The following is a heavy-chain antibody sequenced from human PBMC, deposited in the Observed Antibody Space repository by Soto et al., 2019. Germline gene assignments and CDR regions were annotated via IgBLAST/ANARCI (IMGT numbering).Heavy chain of an antibody. D-gene: IGHD1-26*01. CDR3: ASGVTWDYFDS. J-gene: IGHJ4*02. V-gene: IGHV5-51*01. Sequence: VESLKISCISSENSFTSHWIGWVRQMPGKGLEYMGIIYTGDSDTRYSPSFQGQVTISADKSIRTAYLQWSSLKASDTAVYYCASGVTWDYFDSWGQGTQVTVSS. CDR2: IYTGDSDT. CDR1: ENSFTSHW.